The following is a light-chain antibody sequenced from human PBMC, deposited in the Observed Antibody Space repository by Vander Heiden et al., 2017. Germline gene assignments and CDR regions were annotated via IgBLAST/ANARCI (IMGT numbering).Light chain of an antibody. CDR1: SSDVGGYNY. CDR2: EVS. J-gene: IGLJ1*01. V-gene: IGLV2-14*01. Sequence: QSALTQPASVSGSPGQSITISCTGTSSDVGGYNYVSWYQQHPGKAPKLRIYEVSNRPSGVSNRFSGSKSGNTASLTISGLQAEDEADYYCSSYTSSSTPFVFGTGTKVTGL. CDR3: SSYTSSSTPFV.